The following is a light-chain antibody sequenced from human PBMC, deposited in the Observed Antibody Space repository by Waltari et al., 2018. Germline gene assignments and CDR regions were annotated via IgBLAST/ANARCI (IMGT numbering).Light chain of an antibody. CDR1: RSNIGNNA. J-gene: IGLJ2*01. CDR3: AAWDDSLKGVL. Sequence: QSVLTQTPSVSEAPRQRVTISCSGSRSNIGNNAVNWYQQVPGKAPKLLVFADDLLASGVSDPFSGLQSGTSALLAISGLRSEDEGVYFCAAWDDSLKGVLFGGGTKLTVL. CDR2: ADD. V-gene: IGLV1-36*01.